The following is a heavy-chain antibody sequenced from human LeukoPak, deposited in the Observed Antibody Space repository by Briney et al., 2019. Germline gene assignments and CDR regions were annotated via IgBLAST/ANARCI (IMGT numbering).Heavy chain of an antibody. J-gene: IGHJ4*02. CDR3: ARSRRYSGSYYPADY. CDR2: IDWDDDK. D-gene: IGHD1-26*01. CDR1: GFSLSTSGMC. V-gene: IGHV2-70*01. Sequence: RESGPTLVNPTQTLTLTCTFSGFSLSTSGMCVSWIRQPPGKALEWLALIDWDDDKYYSTSLKTRLTISKDTSKNQVVLTMTNMDPVDTATYYCARSRRYSGSYYPADYWGQGTLVTVSS.